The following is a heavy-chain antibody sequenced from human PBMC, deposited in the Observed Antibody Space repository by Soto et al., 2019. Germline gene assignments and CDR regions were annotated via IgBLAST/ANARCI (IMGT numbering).Heavy chain of an antibody. V-gene: IGHV3-30*03. CDR3: VRDRDSRGLGFLDF. Sequence: PGGSLRLSCAASGFTFNSYGMHWVRQAPGKGLEWVVVISFDGRNTYYADSVKGRFTTSRDNAKNTLYLEMNRLRAEDTALYYCVRDRDSRGLGFLDFWGQGTLVTVSS. J-gene: IGHJ4*02. D-gene: IGHD6-19*01. CDR1: GFTFNSYG. CDR2: ISFDGRNT.